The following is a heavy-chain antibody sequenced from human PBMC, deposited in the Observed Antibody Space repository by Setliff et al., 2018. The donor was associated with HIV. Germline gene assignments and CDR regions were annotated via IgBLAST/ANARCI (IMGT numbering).Heavy chain of an antibody. V-gene: IGHV1-8*01. CDR3: ARGKGVGGVIITGGLDV. CDR1: GHTFTNVD. Sequence: VKVSCKASGHTFTNVDIHWLRRATGQGLEWMGWMNPNTGVSGYALKFQARVTMTRDTSISTAYMELSSLTSEDTAVYYCARGKGVGGVIITGGLDVWGQGTTVTVSS. CDR2: MNPNTGVS. J-gene: IGHJ6*02. D-gene: IGHD3-10*01.